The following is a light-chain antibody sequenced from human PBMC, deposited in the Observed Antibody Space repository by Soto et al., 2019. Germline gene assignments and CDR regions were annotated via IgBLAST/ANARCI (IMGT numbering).Light chain of an antibody. V-gene: IGKV3-20*01. Sequence: EIVLTQSPGTLSLSPGERATLSCRASQSVSSSYLAWYQQKPGQAPRLLIYAASSRATGIPDRFSGSGSGTDFTLTISRLEPEDFEVYYCQQYGSSPTFGQGTKVEIK. CDR3: QQYGSSPT. J-gene: IGKJ1*01. CDR2: AAS. CDR1: QSVSSSY.